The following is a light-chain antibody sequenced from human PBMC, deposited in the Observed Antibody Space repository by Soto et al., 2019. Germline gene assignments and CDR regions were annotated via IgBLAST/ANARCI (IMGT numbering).Light chain of an antibody. CDR1: ISNIGGNT. CDR3: AAWDDGLKGGL. CDR2: RDD. Sequence: QSVLTQAPSTSGTPGQRVTISCSGTISNIGGNTVNWYQQVPGTAPKLLIYRDDQRPSGVPDRFSGAKSATSASLAISRLQSEDEADYYCAAWDDGLKGGLFGGGTKLTVL. J-gene: IGLJ2*01. V-gene: IGLV1-44*01.